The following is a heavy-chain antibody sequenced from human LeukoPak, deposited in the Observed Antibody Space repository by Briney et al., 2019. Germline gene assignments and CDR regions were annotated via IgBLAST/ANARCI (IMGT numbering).Heavy chain of an antibody. CDR2: ISHNGDRI. Sequence: GGSLRLSCAASGYTFSNYTMTWVRQAPGKRLEWVSGISHNGDRIYYADSVKGRFTISRDNSKNTLYLQMNSLRPEDTALYYCTKDSVAAAGTAWFDPWGQGTLVTVSS. V-gene: IGHV3-23*01. CDR3: TKDSVAAAGTAWFDP. D-gene: IGHD6-13*01. CDR1: GYTFSNYT. J-gene: IGHJ5*02.